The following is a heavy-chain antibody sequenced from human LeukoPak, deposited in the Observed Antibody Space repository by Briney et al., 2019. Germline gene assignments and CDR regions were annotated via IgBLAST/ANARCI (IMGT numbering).Heavy chain of an antibody. V-gene: IGHV4-61*02. Sequence: SETLSLTCTVSGGSISSGSYYWSWIRQPARKGLEWIGRIYTSGSTNYNPSLKSRVTISVDTSKNQFSLKLSSVTAADTAVYYCARRAIVVVPAARNNWFDPWGQGTLVTVSS. CDR1: GGSISSGSYY. D-gene: IGHD2-2*01. CDR3: ARRAIVVVPAARNNWFDP. J-gene: IGHJ5*02. CDR2: IYTSGST.